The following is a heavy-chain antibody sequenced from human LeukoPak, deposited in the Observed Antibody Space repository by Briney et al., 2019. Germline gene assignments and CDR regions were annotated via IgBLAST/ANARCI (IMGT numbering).Heavy chain of an antibody. Sequence: GGSLRLSCAASGFTFSSNGMHWVRQAPSKGLEWVAVISYDGSNKYYADSVKGRFTISRDNSKNTLYLQMDSLRAEDTAVYYCAKRTKVGATTFHYYGMDVWGQGTTVTVSS. CDR1: GFTFSSNG. CDR3: AKRTKVGATTFHYYGMDV. D-gene: IGHD1-26*01. CDR2: ISYDGSNK. V-gene: IGHV3-30*18. J-gene: IGHJ6*02.